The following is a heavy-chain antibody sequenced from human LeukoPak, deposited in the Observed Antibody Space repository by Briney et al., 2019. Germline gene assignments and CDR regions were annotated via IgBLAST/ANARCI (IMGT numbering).Heavy chain of an antibody. D-gene: IGHD2-2*01. Sequence: ASVKVSCKASGYTFTSYGISWVRQASGQGLEWMGWISAYNGNTNYAQKLQGRVTMTTDTSTSTAYMELRSLRSDDTAVYYCARVGRYQQPYYYYYYMDVWGKGTTVTVSS. CDR1: GYTFTSYG. CDR2: ISAYNGNT. J-gene: IGHJ6*03. CDR3: ARVGRYQQPYYYYYYMDV. V-gene: IGHV1-18*01.